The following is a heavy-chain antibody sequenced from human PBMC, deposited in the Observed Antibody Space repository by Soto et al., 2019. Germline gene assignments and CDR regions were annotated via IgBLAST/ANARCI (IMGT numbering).Heavy chain of an antibody. D-gene: IGHD1-1*01. CDR3: ARRAETNGWNGFGADKYYFDS. CDR2: MNPNTGNS. J-gene: IGHJ4*02. CDR1: GYTFTSYD. Sequence: ASVKVSCKASGYTFTSYDIYWVRQATGQGLEWMGWMNPNTGNSGYAQKFQGRVTVTGDTSINTVHMELSSLRSEDTAVYYCARRAETNGWNGFGADKYYFDSWGQGTLVTVSS. V-gene: IGHV1-8*01.